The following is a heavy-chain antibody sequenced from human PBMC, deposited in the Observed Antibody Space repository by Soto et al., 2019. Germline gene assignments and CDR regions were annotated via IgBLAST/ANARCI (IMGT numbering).Heavy chain of an antibody. Sequence: GSLRLSCAASGFTFSSYGMHWVRQAPGKGLEWVAVISYDGSNKYYADSVKGRFTISRDNSKNTLYLQMNSLRAEDTAVYYCATYYDFWSGYYYFDYWGQGTLVTVSS. CDR3: ATYYDFWSGYYYFDY. CDR1: GFTFSSYG. J-gene: IGHJ4*02. CDR2: ISYDGSNK. D-gene: IGHD3-3*01. V-gene: IGHV3-30*03.